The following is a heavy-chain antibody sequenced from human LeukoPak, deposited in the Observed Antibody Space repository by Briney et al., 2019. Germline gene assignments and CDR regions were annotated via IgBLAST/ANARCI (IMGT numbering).Heavy chain of an antibody. CDR3: ARTIAAAVTGAFDI. CDR2: IYYSGST. CDR1: GGSISSYY. J-gene: IGHJ3*02. Sequence: SETLSLTCTVSGGSISSYYWSWIRQPPGKGLEWIGYIYYSGSTNCNPSLKSRVTISVDTSKNQFSLKLSSVTAADTAVYYCARTIAAAVTGAFDIWGQGTMVTVSS. D-gene: IGHD6-13*01. V-gene: IGHV4-59*01.